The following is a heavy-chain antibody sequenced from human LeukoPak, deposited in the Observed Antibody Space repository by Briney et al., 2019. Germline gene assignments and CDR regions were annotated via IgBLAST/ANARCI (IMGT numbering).Heavy chain of an antibody. CDR2: ISSNGGST. D-gene: IGHD6-13*01. J-gene: IGHJ4*02. CDR3: ARVGGSWYGTYYFDY. V-gene: IGHV3-64*01. CDR1: GFTFSSYA. Sequence: GGSLRLSCAASGFTFSSYAMHWVRQAPGKGLEYVSAISSNGGSTYYANSVKGRFTTSRDNSKNTLYLQMGSLRAEDMAVYYCARVGGSWYGTYYFDYWGQGTLVTVSS.